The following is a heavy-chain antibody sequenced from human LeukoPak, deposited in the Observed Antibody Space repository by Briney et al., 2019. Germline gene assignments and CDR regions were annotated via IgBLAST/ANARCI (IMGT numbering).Heavy chain of an antibody. CDR3: ARRTYYYDSSGQYFDI. D-gene: IGHD3-22*01. Sequence: SGTLSLTCTVSGGSISSYYWSWIRQPPGKGLEWIGYIYYSGSTNYNPSLKSRVTISVDTSKNQFSLKLSSVTAADTAVYYCARRTYYYDSSGQYFDIWGKGTMVTVSS. J-gene: IGHJ3*02. V-gene: IGHV4-59*01. CDR2: IYYSGST. CDR1: GGSISSYY.